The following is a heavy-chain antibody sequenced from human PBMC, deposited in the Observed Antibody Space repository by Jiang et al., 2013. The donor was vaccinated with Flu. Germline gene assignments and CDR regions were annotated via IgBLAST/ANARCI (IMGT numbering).Heavy chain of an antibody. CDR1: GGSISSSDYF. J-gene: IGHJ4*02. Sequence: GLVKPSETLSLTCSVSGGSISSSDYFWGWIRQTPGKGLEWIGNVYYSGSTYYNPSLKSRVTISVDTSKNQFSLKLSSVTAADTAVYYCARRVGTASRQVDYWGQGTLVTVSS. D-gene: IGHD6-6*01. V-gene: IGHV4-39*01. CDR3: ARRVGTASRQVDY. CDR2: VYYSGST.